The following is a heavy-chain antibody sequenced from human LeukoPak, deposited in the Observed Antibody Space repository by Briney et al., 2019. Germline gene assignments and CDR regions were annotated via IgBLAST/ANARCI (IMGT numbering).Heavy chain of an antibody. J-gene: IGHJ4*02. V-gene: IGHV3-30*04. Sequence: PGGSLRLSCAASGFTFSNYALHWVRQAPGKGLEWVALISYDGNNKYYADSVRGRFTISRDNSRNTLYLQMSTLRDEDTAVYYCAGLTLNYYDPGGFQYTKGGPFGYWGQGTLVTVSS. D-gene: IGHD3-22*01. CDR3: AGLTLNYYDPGGFQYTKGGPFGY. CDR2: ISYDGNNK. CDR1: GFTFSNYA.